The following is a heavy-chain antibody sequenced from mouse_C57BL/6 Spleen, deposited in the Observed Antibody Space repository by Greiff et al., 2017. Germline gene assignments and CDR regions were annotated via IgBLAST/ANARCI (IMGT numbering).Heavy chain of an antibody. J-gene: IGHJ2*01. D-gene: IGHD2-1*01. CDR1: GFTFSDYG. V-gene: IGHV5-17*01. CDR3: AREKNGNYYFDY. CDR2: ISSGSSTI. Sequence: EVQGVESGGGLVKPGGSLKLSCAASGFTFSDYGMHWVRQAPEKGLEWVAYISSGSSTIYYADTVKGRFTISRDNAKNTLFLQMTSLRSEDTAMYYCAREKNGNYYFDYWGQGTTLTVSS.